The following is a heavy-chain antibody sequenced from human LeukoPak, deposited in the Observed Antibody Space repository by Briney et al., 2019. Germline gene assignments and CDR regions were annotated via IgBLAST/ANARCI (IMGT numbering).Heavy chain of an antibody. CDR2: IKQDGSEK. Sequence: PGGSLRLSCAASGFTFSSHWMSWVRQAPGKGLEQVANIKQDGSEKYYVDSVKGRFTISRDNAKNSLYLQLNSLRAEDTAVYYCAKGVSAVSSWGLGTLVTVSS. D-gene: IGHD2-8*01. J-gene: IGHJ5*02. CDR1: GFTFSSHW. V-gene: IGHV3-7*01. CDR3: AKGVSAVSS.